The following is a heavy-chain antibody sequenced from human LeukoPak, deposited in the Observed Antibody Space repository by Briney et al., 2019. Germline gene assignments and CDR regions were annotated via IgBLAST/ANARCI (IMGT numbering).Heavy chain of an antibody. CDR2: ITPIVDIA. D-gene: IGHD6-19*01. CDR1: GGSFSNYA. CDR3: ARVGYSSGWYVDY. Sequence: SVKVSCKASGGSFSNYAFSWVRQAPGQGLEWMGRITPIVDIATYIQKFQGRVTITANKFTSTAYMELSSLRSEDTAVYYCARVGYSSGWYVDYWGQGTLVTVSP. J-gene: IGHJ4*02. V-gene: IGHV1-69*04.